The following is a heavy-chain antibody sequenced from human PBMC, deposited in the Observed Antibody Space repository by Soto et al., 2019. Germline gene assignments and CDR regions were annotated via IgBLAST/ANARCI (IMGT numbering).Heavy chain of an antibody. CDR3: ARHGGIAAAGDFDY. D-gene: IGHD6-13*01. V-gene: IGHV4-39*01. Sequence: SETLSLTCTVSGGSISSSSYYWGWIRQPPGKGLEWIGSIYYSGSTYYNPSLKSRVTISVDTSKNQFSLKLSSVTAADTAVYYCARHGGIAAAGDFDYWGQGTLVTVSS. CDR1: GGSISSSSYY. J-gene: IGHJ4*02. CDR2: IYYSGST.